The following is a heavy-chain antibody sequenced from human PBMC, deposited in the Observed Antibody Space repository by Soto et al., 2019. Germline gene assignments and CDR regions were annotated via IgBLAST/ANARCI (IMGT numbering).Heavy chain of an antibody. CDR1: GYTFTSYD. CDR2: MNPNSGNT. Sequence: ASVKVSCKASGYTFTSYDINWVRQATGQGLEWMGWMNPNSGNTGYAQKFQGRVTMTRNTSISTAYMELSSLRPEDTAVYYCARVVKSPGDLYYYYYYMDVWGKGTTVTVSS. V-gene: IGHV1-8*01. D-gene: IGHD3-16*01. J-gene: IGHJ6*03. CDR3: ARVVKSPGDLYYYYYYMDV.